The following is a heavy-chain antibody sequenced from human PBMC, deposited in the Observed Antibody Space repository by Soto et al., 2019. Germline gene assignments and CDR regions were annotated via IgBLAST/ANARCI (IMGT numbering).Heavy chain of an antibody. D-gene: IGHD6-6*01. Sequence: XATLALTCTVSGGPMNDYYWSGIRQPAGKGLEWIGRIFTSGNTNYNPSLRSRLTMSVDTSTNQVSLRLTSVTAADTAVHYCASGRPVSRHYGLDVWAQRTTVTVSS. J-gene: IGHJ6*02. CDR2: IFTSGNT. V-gene: IGHV4-4*07. CDR3: ASGRPVSRHYGLDV. CDR1: GGPMNDYY.